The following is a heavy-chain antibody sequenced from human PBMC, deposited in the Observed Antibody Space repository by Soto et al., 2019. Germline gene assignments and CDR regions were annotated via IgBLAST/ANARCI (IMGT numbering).Heavy chain of an antibody. CDR2: IYYSGST. CDR3: ASVKLRYFDWLSSMDV. D-gene: IGHD3-9*01. CDR1: GGSISSGGYY. Sequence: QVQLQESGPGLVKPSQTLSLTCTVSGGSISSGGYYWSWIRQHPGKGLEWIGYIYYSGSTYYNPSLNSRVTISVDTSKNQFSLKLSSVTAADTAVYYCASVKLRYFDWLSSMDVWGQGTTVTVSS. V-gene: IGHV4-31*03. J-gene: IGHJ6*02.